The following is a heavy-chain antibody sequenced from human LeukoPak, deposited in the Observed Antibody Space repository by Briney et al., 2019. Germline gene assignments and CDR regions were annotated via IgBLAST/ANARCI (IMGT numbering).Heavy chain of an antibody. CDR3: ARVSYSGYDWDYFDY. CDR2: IKQDGSEK. V-gene: IGHV3-7*01. Sequence: QTGGSLRLSCAASGFTFSSYWMSWVRQAPGKGLESVANIKQDGSEKYYVDSVKGRFTISRDNAKNSLYLQMNSPGAEDTAVYYCARVSYSGYDWDYFDYWGQGTLVTVSS. D-gene: IGHD5-12*01. J-gene: IGHJ4*02. CDR1: GFTFSSYW.